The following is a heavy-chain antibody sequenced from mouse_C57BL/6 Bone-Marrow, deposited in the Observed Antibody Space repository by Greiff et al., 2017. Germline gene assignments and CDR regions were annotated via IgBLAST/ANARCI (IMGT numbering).Heavy chain of an antibody. D-gene: IGHD1-1*01. CDR1: GYAFSSSW. V-gene: IGHV1-82*01. CDR3: ASTVVTSH. Sequence: QVQLQQSGPELVKPGASVKISCKASGYAFSSSWMNWVKQRPGKGLEWIGRIYPGDGGTNYNGKFKGKATLTADKSSSTAYMQLSSLTSEDSAVYICASTVVTSHWGQGTTLTVSS. J-gene: IGHJ2*01. CDR2: IYPGDGGT.